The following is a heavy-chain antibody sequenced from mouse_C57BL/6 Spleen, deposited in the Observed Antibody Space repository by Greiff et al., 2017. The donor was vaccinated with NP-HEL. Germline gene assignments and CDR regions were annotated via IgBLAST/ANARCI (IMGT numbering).Heavy chain of an antibody. D-gene: IGHD1-1*01. CDR1: GFTFSSYA. J-gene: IGHJ1*03. Sequence: DVKLVESGEGLVKPGGSLKLSCAASGFTFSSYAMSWVRQTPEKRLEWVAYISSGGDYIYYADTVTGRFTISRDNARHTLYLQMSSLKSEDTAMYYCTRDGGSSYGDWYFDDWGTGTTVTVSA. CDR2: ISSGGDYI. V-gene: IGHV5-9-1*02. CDR3: TRDGGSSYGDWYFDD.